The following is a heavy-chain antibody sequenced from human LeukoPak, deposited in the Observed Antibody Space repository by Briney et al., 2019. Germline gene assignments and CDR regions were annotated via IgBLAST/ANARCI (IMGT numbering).Heavy chain of an antibody. J-gene: IGHJ3*02. V-gene: IGHV6-1*01. CDR2: TYYRSKWYN. CDR1: GDSVSRDRVA. CDR3: ARLKFGGVIVIKEANAFDI. D-gene: IGHD3-16*02. Sequence: SQTLSLTCAISGDSVSRDRVAWNWIRQSPSRGLEWLGRTYYRSKWYNDYAVSVKSRITINPDTSKSQFSLQLDSVTPEDTAVYYCARLKFGGVIVIKEANAFDIWGQGTMVIVSP.